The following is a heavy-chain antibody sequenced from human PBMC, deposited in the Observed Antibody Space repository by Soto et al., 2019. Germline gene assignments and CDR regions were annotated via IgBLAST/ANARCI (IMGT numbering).Heavy chain of an antibody. CDR1: GFSFSRYA. CDR3: ANPIPKTGTTFGF. D-gene: IGHD1-1*01. Sequence: PGGSLRLSCAGSGFSFSRYAMSWIRQTPGTGLEWVAAITNGGANTYSADSVKGRFTISRDNSKNTLYLQINSLRAEDTAVYYCANPIPKTGTTFGFWGQGTLVTVSS. CDR2: ITNGGANT. J-gene: IGHJ4*02. V-gene: IGHV3-23*01.